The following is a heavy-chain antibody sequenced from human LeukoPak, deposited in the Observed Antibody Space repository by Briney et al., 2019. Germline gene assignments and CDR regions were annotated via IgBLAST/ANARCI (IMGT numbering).Heavy chain of an antibody. V-gene: IGHV5-51*01. CDR2: IYPGDSGT. Sequence: GESLKIPCKGSTFSFTSYWIAWVRQMPGKGLEWMGIIYPGDSGTRYSPSFQGQVTISADKSISTAYLQWGSLKASDTAIYYCARRRYCNSTSCYEGAFDIWGQGTMVTVSS. CDR1: TFSFTSYW. J-gene: IGHJ3*02. CDR3: ARRRYCNSTSCYEGAFDI. D-gene: IGHD2-2*01.